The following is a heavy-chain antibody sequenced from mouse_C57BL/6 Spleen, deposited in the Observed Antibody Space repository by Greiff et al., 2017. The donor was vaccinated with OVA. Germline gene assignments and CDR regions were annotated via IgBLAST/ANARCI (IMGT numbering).Heavy chain of an antibody. J-gene: IGHJ4*01. CDR3: AREGDDGYYERAMDY. Sequence: VKVVESGAELVRPGASVKLSCKASGYTFTDYYINWVKQRPGQGLEWIARIYPGSGNTYYNEKFKGKATLTAEKSSSTAYMQLSSLTSEDSAVYFCAREGDDGYYERAMDYWGQGTSVTVSS. CDR2: IYPGSGNT. V-gene: IGHV1-76*01. CDR1: GYTFTDYY. D-gene: IGHD2-3*01.